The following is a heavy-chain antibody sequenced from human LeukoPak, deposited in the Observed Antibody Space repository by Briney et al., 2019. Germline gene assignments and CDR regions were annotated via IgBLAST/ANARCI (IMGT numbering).Heavy chain of an antibody. Sequence: GGSLRLSCAASGFTFSSYGMYWVRQAPGKGLEWVAFIRYDGSNKYYADSVKGRFTVSRDNSKNTLYLKMKSLRAEDTAVYYCARGRHRLLWFGELLYYWGQGTLVTVSS. V-gene: IGHV3-30*02. J-gene: IGHJ4*02. D-gene: IGHD3-10*01. CDR1: GFTFSSYG. CDR3: ARGRHRLLWFGELLYY. CDR2: IRYDGSNK.